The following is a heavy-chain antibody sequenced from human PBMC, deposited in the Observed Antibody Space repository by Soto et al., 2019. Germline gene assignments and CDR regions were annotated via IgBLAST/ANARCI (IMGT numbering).Heavy chain of an antibody. J-gene: IGHJ5*02. V-gene: IGHV4-34*01. D-gene: IGHD3-10*01. CDR2: INHSGST. CDR1: GGSFSGYY. CDR3: ARGRVVLLWFGDHNWFDP. Sequence: KASETLSLTCAVYGGSFSGYYWSWIRQPPGKGLEWIGEINHSGSTNYNPSLKSRVTISVDTSKNQFSLKLSSVTAADTAVYYCARGRVVLLWFGDHNWFDPWGQGTLVTVSS.